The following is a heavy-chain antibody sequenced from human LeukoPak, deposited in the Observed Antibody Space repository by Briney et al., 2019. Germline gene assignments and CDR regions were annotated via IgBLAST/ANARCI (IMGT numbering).Heavy chain of an antibody. J-gene: IGHJ4*02. CDR1: GFTFSSYA. V-gene: IGHV3-23*01. CDR3: AKDDWDIVVVPAACFDY. CDR2: ISGSGGST. D-gene: IGHD2-2*01. Sequence: GGSLRLSCAASGFTFSSYAMSWVRQAPGKGLEWVSAISGSGGSTYYADSVKGRFTISRDNSKNTLYLQMNSLRAEDTAVYYCAKDDWDIVVVPAACFDYWGQGTLVTVSS.